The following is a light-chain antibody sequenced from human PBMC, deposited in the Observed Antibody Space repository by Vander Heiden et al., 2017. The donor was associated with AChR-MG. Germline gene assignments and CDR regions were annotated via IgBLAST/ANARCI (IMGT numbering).Light chain of an antibody. CDR3: CSYAGSYTLV. J-gene: IGLJ2*01. CDR2: DFS. V-gene: IGLV2-11*01. Sequence: QSALTQPRSVSGSPGQSVTISCTGTSSDVGGYNYVSWYQQHPGNAPVLMSYDFSKRPSGVPDRCSGSKSGNTASLTISGLQAEDEADYYCCSYAGSYTLVFGGGTKLTVL. CDR1: SSDVGGYNY.